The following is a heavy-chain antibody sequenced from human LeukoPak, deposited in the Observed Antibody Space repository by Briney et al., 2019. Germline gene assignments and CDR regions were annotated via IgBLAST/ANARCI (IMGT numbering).Heavy chain of an antibody. Sequence: ASVKVSCKASGYTFTKYAMNWVRQAPGQGLEWKGWISPYNGNTNYAQKLQGRVTMTTDTSTSTAYMELRSLRSDDTAVYYCARDGLYCSSTSCYKGNDFDYWGQGTLVTVSS. D-gene: IGHD2-2*02. CDR2: ISPYNGNT. CDR1: GYTFTKYA. V-gene: IGHV1-18*01. J-gene: IGHJ4*02. CDR3: ARDGLYCSSTSCYKGNDFDY.